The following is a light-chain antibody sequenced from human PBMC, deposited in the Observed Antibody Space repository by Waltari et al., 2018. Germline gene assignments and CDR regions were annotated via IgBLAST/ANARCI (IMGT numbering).Light chain of an antibody. CDR3: QQYDNLSPIT. V-gene: IGKV1-33*01. Sequence: IQMTQSPSSLSAFVGDRVTITCRASQPISNFLHWYQQKPGKAPKLLIYDASNLAAGVPSRFSGSGSGTDFTFTITTLQPEDIATYYCQQYDNLSPITFGQGTRLEIK. J-gene: IGKJ5*01. CDR2: DAS. CDR1: QPISNF.